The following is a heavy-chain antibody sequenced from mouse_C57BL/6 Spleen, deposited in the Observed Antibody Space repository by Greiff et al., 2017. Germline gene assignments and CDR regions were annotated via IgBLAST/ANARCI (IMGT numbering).Heavy chain of an antibody. CDR3: ARSEVLRSFAY. Sequence: QVQLQQPGAELVKPGASVKLSCKASGYTFTSYWMHWVKQRPGRGLEWIGRIDPNSGGTKYNEKFRSKATLTVDKPSSTAYMQLSSLTSEDSAVYYCARSEVLRSFAYWGQGTLVTVSA. V-gene: IGHV1-72*01. CDR1: GYTFTSYW. J-gene: IGHJ3*01. CDR2: IDPNSGGT. D-gene: IGHD1-1*01.